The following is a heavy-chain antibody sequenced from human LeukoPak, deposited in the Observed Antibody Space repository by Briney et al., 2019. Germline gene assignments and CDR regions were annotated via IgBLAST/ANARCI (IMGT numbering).Heavy chain of an antibody. D-gene: IGHD2-2*01. CDR3: ARGYCSSTSCSYRGLDNWFDH. CDR1: GGSISSSSYY. J-gene: IGHJ5*02. V-gene: IGHV4-39*07. Sequence: SETLSLTCTVSGGSISSSSYYWGWIRQPPGTGLAWIGSIYYSGSTYYNPSLKSRVTISVDTSKNQFSLKLSSVTAADTAVYYCARGYCSSTSCSYRGLDNWFDHWGQGTLVTVSS. CDR2: IYYSGST.